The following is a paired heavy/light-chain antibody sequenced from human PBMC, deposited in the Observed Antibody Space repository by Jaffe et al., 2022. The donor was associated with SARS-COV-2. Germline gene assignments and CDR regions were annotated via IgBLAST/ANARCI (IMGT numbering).Heavy chain of an antibody. CDR2: INGGNGNT. Sequence: QVQLVQSGAEVKKPGASVKVSCKASGYIFTNYAIHWVRQAPGQRLEWTGWINGGNGNTKYSQKFQGRVTITRDTSASTAYMELSSLRSEDTAVYYCARDYCGGDCYPDYWGQGTLVTVSS. V-gene: IGHV1-3*01. J-gene: IGHJ4*02. D-gene: IGHD2-21*02. CDR3: ARDYCGGDCYPDY. CDR1: GYIFTNYA.
Light chain of an antibody. CDR3: QQRSNWPYT. J-gene: IGKJ2*01. CDR1: QSVSSS. V-gene: IGKV3-11*01. Sequence: EIVLTQSPATLSLSPGERATLSCRASQSVSSSLAWYQQKPGQAPRLLIYDASNRATGIPARFSGSGSGTDFTLTISSLEPEDFAVYYCQQRSNWPYTFGQGTKLETK. CDR2: DAS.